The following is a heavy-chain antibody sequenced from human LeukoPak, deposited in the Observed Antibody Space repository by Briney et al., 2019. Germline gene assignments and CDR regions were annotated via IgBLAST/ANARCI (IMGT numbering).Heavy chain of an antibody. CDR3: ARALRGVGASYYNGMDV. J-gene: IGHJ6*02. CDR2: ISSGSTSI. Sequence: GGSLRLSCAASGFTFSTYSMNWVRQAPGKGLEWVSYISSGSTSIYYADSVKGRFTISRDNAKNSLYLQMSSLRDEDTAVYYCARALRGVGASYYNGMDVWGQGTTVTVSS. V-gene: IGHV3-48*02. D-gene: IGHD1-26*01. CDR1: GFTFSTYS.